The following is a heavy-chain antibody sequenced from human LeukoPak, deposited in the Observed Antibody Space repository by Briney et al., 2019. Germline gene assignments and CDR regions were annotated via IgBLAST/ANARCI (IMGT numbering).Heavy chain of an antibody. CDR3: ARYSESYFAEKGFFDY. CDR1: GYSFANQW. J-gene: IGHJ4*02. Sequence: LGESLKISCKGSGYSFANQWIGWVRQMPGKGLEWMGIIYPSDSDTRCSPSFQGQVTISADKSISTAYLQWSSLKAADTAIYYCARYSESYFAEKGFFDYWGQGTLVTVSS. D-gene: IGHD1-26*01. CDR2: IYPSDSDT. V-gene: IGHV5-51*01.